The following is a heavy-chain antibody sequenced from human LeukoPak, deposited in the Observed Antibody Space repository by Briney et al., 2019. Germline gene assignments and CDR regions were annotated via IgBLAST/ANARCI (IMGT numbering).Heavy chain of an antibody. CDR3: ARVRPNSSGLGG. V-gene: IGHV1-8*01. CDR1: GYTLTELS. D-gene: IGHD6-19*01. CDR2: MNPNSGNT. Sequence: ASVKVSCKVSGYTLTELSMHWVRQAPGKGLEWMGWMNPNSGNTGYAQKFQGRVTMTRNTSISTAYMELSSLRSEDTAVYCCARVRPNSSGLGGWGQGTLVTVSS. J-gene: IGHJ4*02.